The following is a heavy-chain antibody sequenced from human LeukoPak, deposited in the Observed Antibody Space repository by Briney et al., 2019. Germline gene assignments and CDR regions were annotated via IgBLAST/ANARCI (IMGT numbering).Heavy chain of an antibody. V-gene: IGHV3-48*01. CDR3: ARDPTPTQLWFRGTFDY. Sequence: GGSLRLSCTASGFTFKSYSMHWIRQAPGEGLEWVSYISPSDLSVYYADSVKGRFTISRDTARNSLYLHMNSLRADDTAVYYCARDPTPTQLWFRGTFDYWGQGALVTVSS. CDR1: GFTFKSYS. CDR2: ISPSDLSV. D-gene: IGHD5-18*01. J-gene: IGHJ4*02.